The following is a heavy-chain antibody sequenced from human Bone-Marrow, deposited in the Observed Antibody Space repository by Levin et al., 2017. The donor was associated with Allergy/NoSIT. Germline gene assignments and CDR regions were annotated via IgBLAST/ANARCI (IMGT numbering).Heavy chain of an antibody. Sequence: GSLRLSCTVSGGSISTSNYYWGWIRQTPGKGLEWIGYIYFSGSTYYNPSLKSRVTIAVDTSRNQFSLRLNSVTAAATAVYYCARHRYFYERSGDLFDYWGQGTRVTVSS. CDR3: ARHRYFYERSGDLFDY. J-gene: IGHJ4*02. D-gene: IGHD3-22*01. CDR2: IYFSGST. V-gene: IGHV4-39*01. CDR1: GGSISTSNYY.